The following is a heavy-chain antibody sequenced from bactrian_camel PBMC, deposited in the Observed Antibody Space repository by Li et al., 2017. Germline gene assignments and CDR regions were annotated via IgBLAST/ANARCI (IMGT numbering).Heavy chain of an antibody. CDR1: GFIFSSYG. Sequence: HVQLVESGGGVVQPGGSLRLSCAASGFIFSSYGMNWVRQAPGKGLEWVSSSTSGGMTHYADSVKGRFTISRHDGTSTLYLQLNNLKSEDSAMYYCAKGTPPTMTINAWGQGTQVTVS. D-gene: IGHD4*01. CDR3: AKGTPPTMTINA. V-gene: IGHV3S1*01. CDR2: SSTSGGMT. J-gene: IGHJ6*01.